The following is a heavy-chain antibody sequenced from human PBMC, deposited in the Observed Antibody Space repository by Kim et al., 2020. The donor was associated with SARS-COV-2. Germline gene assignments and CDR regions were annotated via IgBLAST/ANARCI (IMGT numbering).Heavy chain of an antibody. CDR2: T. D-gene: IGHD1-26*01. V-gene: IGHV1-8*01. J-gene: IGHJ6*03. CDR3: ARRVGTYYMDV. Sequence: TVYAQTVQGRVTLTGNTSTSTAYMGLSSLRSEDTAVYYCARRVGTYYMDVWGKGTTVTVSS.